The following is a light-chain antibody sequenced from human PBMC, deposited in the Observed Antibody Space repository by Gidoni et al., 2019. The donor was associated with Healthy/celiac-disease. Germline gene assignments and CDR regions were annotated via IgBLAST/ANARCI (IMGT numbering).Light chain of an antibody. J-gene: IGKJ2*01. CDR2: AAS. V-gene: IGKV1-39*01. Sequence: IQMTQSPSSLSASVGDRVTITCRASQSISSYLNWYQQKPGKAPKLLIYAASSLQSGVPSRLSGSGSGTEFTLTISSLQPEDFATFYCQQSYSTLYTFGQGTKLEIK. CDR3: QQSYSTLYT. CDR1: QSISSY.